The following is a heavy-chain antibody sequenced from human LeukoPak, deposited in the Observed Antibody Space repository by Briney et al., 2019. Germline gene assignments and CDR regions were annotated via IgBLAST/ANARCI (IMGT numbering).Heavy chain of an antibody. J-gene: IGHJ2*01. CDR1: GGTFSSYA. CDR2: IIPIFGTA. D-gene: IGHD5-12*01. CDR3: ASENSGYDSWYFDL. V-gene: IGHV1-69*13. Sequence: SVKVSCKASGGTFSSYAISWVRQAPGQGLEWMGGIIPIFGTANYAQKFQGRVTITADESTSTAYMELSSLRSEDTAVYYCASENSGYDSWYFDLWGRGTLVTVPS.